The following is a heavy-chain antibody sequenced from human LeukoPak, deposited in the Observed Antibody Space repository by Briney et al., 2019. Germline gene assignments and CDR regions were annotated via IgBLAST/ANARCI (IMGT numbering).Heavy chain of an antibody. V-gene: IGHV3-7*04. CDR2: INQDGSEK. CDR1: GFSFSSNW. CDR3: ARNYD. Sequence: GGSLRLSCAASGFSFSSNWISWVRQAPGKGREWVANINQDGSEKYYVDSVKGRFTISRDNAKNSLYLRMNSLRAEDTAVYYCARNYDWGQGTLVTVSS. J-gene: IGHJ4*02. D-gene: IGHD3-16*01.